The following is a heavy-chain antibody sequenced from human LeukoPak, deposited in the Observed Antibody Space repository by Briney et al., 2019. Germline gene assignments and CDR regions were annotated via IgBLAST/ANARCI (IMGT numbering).Heavy chain of an antibody. CDR3: ARDYVDIGLYLFDY. D-gene: IGHD5-12*01. Sequence: PGGSLRLSCAASGFTFSSYWMSWVRQAPGKGLEWVANMKQDGSEKYYVDSVKGRFTISRDNAKNSLYLQMNSLRAEDTAVYYCARDYVDIGLYLFDYWGQGTLVTVSS. CDR1: GFTFSSYW. V-gene: IGHV3-7*01. J-gene: IGHJ4*02. CDR2: MKQDGSEK.